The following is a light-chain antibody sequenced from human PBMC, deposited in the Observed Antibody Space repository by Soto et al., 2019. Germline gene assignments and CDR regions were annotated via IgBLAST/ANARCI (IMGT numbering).Light chain of an antibody. CDR2: GAS. CDR3: QQYNNWPTWT. Sequence: EIVFPQSPGTLSLSPGSRATLSCRASQSVSSSYLAWYQQKPGQAPRLLIYGASTRATGIPARFSGSGSGTEFTLTISSLQSEDFAVYYCQQYNNWPTWTFGQGTKVDIK. J-gene: IGKJ1*01. V-gene: IGKV3-15*01. CDR1: QSVSSSY.